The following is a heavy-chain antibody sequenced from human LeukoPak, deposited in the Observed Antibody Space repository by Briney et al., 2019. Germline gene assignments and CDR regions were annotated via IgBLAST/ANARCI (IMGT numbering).Heavy chain of an antibody. CDR1: GGTFSSYA. J-gene: IGHJ4*02. Sequence: SVKVSCKASGGTFSSYAISWVRQAPGQGLEWMGGIIPIFGTANYAQKFQGRDTITADKSTSTAYMELSSLRSEDTAVYYCAIAVAGTGHFDYWGQGTLVTVSS. V-gene: IGHV1-69*06. D-gene: IGHD6-19*01. CDR3: AIAVAGTGHFDY. CDR2: IIPIFGTA.